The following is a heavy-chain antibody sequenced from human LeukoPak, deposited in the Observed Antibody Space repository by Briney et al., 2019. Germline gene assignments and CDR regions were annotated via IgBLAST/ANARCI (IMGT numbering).Heavy chain of an antibody. V-gene: IGHV4-30-4*01. D-gene: IGHD2-21*02. CDR1: GGSISSGDYY. CDR3: ARAVLRLSSIVVVTAIHSDAFDI. J-gene: IGHJ3*02. CDR2: IYYSGST. Sequence: SETLSLTCTVSGGSISSGDYYWSWIRQPPGKGLEWIGYIYYSGSTYYNPSLKSRVTISVDTSKTQFSLKLSSVTAADTAVYYCARAVLRLSSIVVVTAIHSDAFDIWGQGTMVTVSS.